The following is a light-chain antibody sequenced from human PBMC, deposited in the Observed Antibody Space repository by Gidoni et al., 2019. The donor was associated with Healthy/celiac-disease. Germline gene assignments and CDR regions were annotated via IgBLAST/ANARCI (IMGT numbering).Light chain of an antibody. V-gene: IGLV1-47*01. CDR1: SSNIGSNY. CDR3: AAWDDSLSGRV. J-gene: IGLJ3*02. Sequence: QSVLTHPPSPSGTPGPRVTISCSGISSNIGSNYVYWYQQLPGTAPQLLIYGNNQRPSGVPDRVSGSKSGTSASLAISGLRSEDEADYYCAAWDDSLSGRVFGGGTKLTVL. CDR2: GNN.